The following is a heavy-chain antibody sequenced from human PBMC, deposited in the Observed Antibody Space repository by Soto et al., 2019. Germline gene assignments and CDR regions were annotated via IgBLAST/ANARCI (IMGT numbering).Heavy chain of an antibody. CDR3: ASPVAYGDYGRFDP. D-gene: IGHD4-17*01. CDR1: GVSISSDNYY. Sequence: QLQLQESGPGLVKPSETLSLTCTVSGVSISSDNYYWGWIRQPPGKGLEWIGSIYYRGTTYYTPSLKSRVTISVDTSKNQFSLKLSSVTAADSAVYYCASPVAYGDYGRFDPWGQGTLVTVSS. CDR2: IYYRGTT. V-gene: IGHV4-39*01. J-gene: IGHJ5*02.